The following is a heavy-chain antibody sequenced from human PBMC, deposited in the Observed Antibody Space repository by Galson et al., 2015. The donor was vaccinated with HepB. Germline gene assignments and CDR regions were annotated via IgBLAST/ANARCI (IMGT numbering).Heavy chain of an antibody. V-gene: IGHV6-1*01. CDR2: TYYRSKWFN. CDR1: GDSVSNNSAA. J-gene: IGHJ4*02. CDR3: ARDLGYSYGNFDY. Sequence: CAISGDSVSNNSAAWNWIRQSPSRGLEWLGRTYYRSKWFNDYAVSVNSRITINPDTSKNQFSLHLNSVTPEDTAVYYCARDLGYSYGNFDYWGQGTLVTVSS. D-gene: IGHD5-18*01.